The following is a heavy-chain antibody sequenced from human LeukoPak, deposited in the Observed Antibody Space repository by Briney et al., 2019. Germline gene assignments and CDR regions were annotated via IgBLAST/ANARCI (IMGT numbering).Heavy chain of an antibody. D-gene: IGHD3-3*01. CDR1: GDTFNNYY. CDR2: IDPSGDTT. CDR3: AREAYDFWSGRDAYYGMDV. V-gene: IGHV1-46*02. J-gene: IGHJ6*02. Sequence: ASVKVSCKASGDTFNNYYMHWVRQAPGQGFEWLGIIDPSGDTTNYAQKFQGRVTMSRDTSTSSVYMDLSSLRSEDTAVYYCAREAYDFWSGRDAYYGMDVWGQGTTVTVSS.